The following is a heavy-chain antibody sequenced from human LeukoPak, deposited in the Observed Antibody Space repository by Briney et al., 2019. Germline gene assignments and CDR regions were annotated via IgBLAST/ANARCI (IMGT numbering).Heavy chain of an antibody. CDR3: ARRVVPAAYGY. D-gene: IGHD2-2*01. V-gene: IGHV4-39*01. CDR1: GGSISSSSYY. Sequence: SETLSLTCNVSGGSISSSSYYWGWIRQPPGKGLEWIGSIFYSGSTYYNPSLKSRVTISVDTSKNQFSLKLSSVTAAGTAVYYCARRVVPAAYGYWGQGTLVTVSS. J-gene: IGHJ4*02. CDR2: IFYSGST.